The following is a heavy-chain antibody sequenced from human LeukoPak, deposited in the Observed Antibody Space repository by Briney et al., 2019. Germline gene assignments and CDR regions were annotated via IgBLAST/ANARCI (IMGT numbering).Heavy chain of an antibody. J-gene: IGHJ4*02. V-gene: IGHV4-34*01. Sequence: PSETLSLTSAFNGGSFSVYYWTGSPNPPGKGREWIGEINHSGSTNYNPSLKSRVTISVDTSKNQFSLKLSSVTAADTAVYYCAIRIAARPYFDYWGQGTLVTVSS. CDR3: AIRIAARPYFDY. CDR2: INHSGST. CDR1: GGSFSVYY. D-gene: IGHD6-6*01.